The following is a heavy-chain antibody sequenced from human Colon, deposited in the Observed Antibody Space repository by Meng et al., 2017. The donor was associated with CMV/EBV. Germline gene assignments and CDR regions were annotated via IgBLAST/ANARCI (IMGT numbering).Heavy chain of an antibody. J-gene: IGHJ6*02. V-gene: IGHV3-21*01. CDR1: GFSFTSHT. CDR3: TSCEGNCSYHNYYAMDF. D-gene: IGHD2-21*01. CDR2: INGDGHNI. Sequence: GGSLRLSCAASGFSFTSHTVNWVRQAPGKGLEWVSAINGDGHNIYYAASVRARFTISRDNAQSSLYLQMHSLRAEDTAVYHCTSCEGNCSYHNYYAMDFWGQGTTVTVSS.